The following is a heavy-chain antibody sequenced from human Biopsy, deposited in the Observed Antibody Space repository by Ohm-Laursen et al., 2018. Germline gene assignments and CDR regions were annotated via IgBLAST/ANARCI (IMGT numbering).Heavy chain of an antibody. D-gene: IGHD2/OR15-2a*01. CDR2: ISPYNDKT. CDR3: ARVFCTSTTCYGLLDN. J-gene: IGHJ4*02. CDR1: GYTFTTYG. V-gene: IGHV1-18*01. Sequence: GASVKVSCKASGYTFTTYGISWVRQAPGQGLEWMGWISPYNDKTSYPPKLQDRVNMTADTSTNTAHMELRSLRSDDTAVYYCARVFCTSTTCYGLLDNWGQGTVVTVSS.